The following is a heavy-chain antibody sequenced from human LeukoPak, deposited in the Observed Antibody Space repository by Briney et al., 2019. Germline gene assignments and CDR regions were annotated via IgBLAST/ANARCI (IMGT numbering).Heavy chain of an antibody. CDR2: INPSGGST. V-gene: IGHV1-46*01. D-gene: IGHD3-16*01. CDR1: GYTFTRYF. CDR3: AREGGGGMDFEPSFDY. J-gene: IGHJ4*02. Sequence: ASVKVSCKASGYTFTRYFIHWLRQAPGRGLEWMGTINPSGGSTGYAQKFQGRVTMTRDTSTSTVYMELSSLRSEDTAVYYCAREGGGGMDFEPSFDYWGQGTLVTVSS.